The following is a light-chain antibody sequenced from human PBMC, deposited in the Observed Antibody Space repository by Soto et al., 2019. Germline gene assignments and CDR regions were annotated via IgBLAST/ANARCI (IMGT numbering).Light chain of an antibody. CDR3: QQSYPTPYP. CDR1: QPITTY. CDR2: ATS. V-gene: IGKV1-39*01. Sequence: DIQMTQSPSSLSASVGARVTITCRASQPITTYLNWYQQKPGTAPNLLIYATSTLESGVPSRFSGSGSETDFTLTITSLHPDDFATYYCQQSYPTPYPFGQGTKLEMK. J-gene: IGKJ2*01.